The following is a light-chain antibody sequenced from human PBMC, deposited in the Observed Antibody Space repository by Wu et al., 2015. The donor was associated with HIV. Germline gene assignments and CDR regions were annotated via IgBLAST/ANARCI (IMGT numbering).Light chain of an antibody. Sequence: IVLTQSPDFLSLSPGERVTLSCRASETLSSSSLAWYQQRPGHAPRLLIFGVSNRATGIPDRFSGTGSGTDFTLTINRLEPEDLALYYCQQYHSSPLTFGGGTKVEIQ. J-gene: IGKJ4*01. V-gene: IGKV3-20*01. CDR1: ETLSSSS. CDR3: QQYHSSPLT. CDR2: GVS.